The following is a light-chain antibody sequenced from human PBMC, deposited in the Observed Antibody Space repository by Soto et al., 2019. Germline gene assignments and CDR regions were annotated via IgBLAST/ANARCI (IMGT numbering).Light chain of an antibody. CDR2: GAS. CDR1: QSVGGN. CDR3: QHYGAAPIT. V-gene: IGKV3-20*01. Sequence: IVMTHAPSTLSMSPWDIATLSCRASQSVGGNVAWYQQIPGQPPKLLIFGASSRATGIADKFSGSGSGTDFTLTISRLEPADFALYYCQHYGAAPITFGQGTRLEIK. J-gene: IGKJ5*01.